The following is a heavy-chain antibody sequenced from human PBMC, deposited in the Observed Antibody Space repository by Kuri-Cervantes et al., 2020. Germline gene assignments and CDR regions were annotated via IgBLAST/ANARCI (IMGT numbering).Heavy chain of an antibody. J-gene: IGHJ4*02. CDR3: ARGRLYNNSWYNTWVY. CDR1: GYSFTNYG. Sequence: ASVKVSCKAAGYSFTNYGVSWVRQAPGQGVEWMGWINTNTGNPTYAQGFTGRFVFSLDTSASTAYLQISSLTAEDTAVYYCARGRLYNNSWYNTWVYWGQGTLVTVSS. CDR2: INTNTGNP. D-gene: IGHD6-13*01. V-gene: IGHV7-4-1*02.